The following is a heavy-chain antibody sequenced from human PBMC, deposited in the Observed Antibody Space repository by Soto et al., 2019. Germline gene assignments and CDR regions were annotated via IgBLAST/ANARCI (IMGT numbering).Heavy chain of an antibody. Sequence: SGGSLRLSCAASGFTFSSYWIQWVRQAPGKGLVWVSRINGGGGSTTCADSVKGRFTISRDNAKNTVYLQMNSLRAEDTAVYYCARGQGGSYGRYDYWGQGTLVTVSS. CDR3: ARGQGGSYGRYDY. J-gene: IGHJ4*02. CDR1: GFTFSSYW. CDR2: INGGGGST. V-gene: IGHV3-74*01. D-gene: IGHD1-26*01.